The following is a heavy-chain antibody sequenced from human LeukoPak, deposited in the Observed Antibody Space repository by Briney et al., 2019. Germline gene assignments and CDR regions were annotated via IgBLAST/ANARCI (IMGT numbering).Heavy chain of an antibody. D-gene: IGHD6-6*01. J-gene: IGHJ4*02. CDR3: ALFYSSSHPFDY. Sequence: ASVKVPCKASGYTFTSYDINWVRQATGQGLEWMGWMNPGSGDTAYAQKFQGRVTMTTDTPTSTAYMELRSLRSDDTATYYCALFYSSSHPFDYWGQGTLVTVSS. CDR2: MNPGSGDT. CDR1: GYTFTSYD. V-gene: IGHV1-8*01.